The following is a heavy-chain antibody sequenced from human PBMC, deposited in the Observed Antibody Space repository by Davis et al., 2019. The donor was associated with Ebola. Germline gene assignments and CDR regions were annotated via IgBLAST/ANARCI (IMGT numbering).Heavy chain of an antibody. CDR1: GFTFSSYG. CDR3: ARDGGGYCSGGSCYHPRY. Sequence: PGGSLRLSCAASGFTFSSYGMHWVRQAPGKGLEWVAFIRYDGSNKYYADSVKGRFTISRDNSKNTLYLQMNSLRAEDTAVYYCARDGGGYCSGGSCYHPRYWGQRTLVTVSS. D-gene: IGHD2-15*01. CDR2: IRYDGSNK. V-gene: IGHV3-30*02. J-gene: IGHJ4*02.